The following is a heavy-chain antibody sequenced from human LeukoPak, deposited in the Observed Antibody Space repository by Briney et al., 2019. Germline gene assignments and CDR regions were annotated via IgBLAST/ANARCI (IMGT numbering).Heavy chain of an antibody. V-gene: IGHV1-8*03. J-gene: IGHJ4*02. Sequence: ASVTVSCKASGYTFTSYDINWVRQATGQGLEWMGWMNPNSGNTGYAQKFPGRVTITRNTSISTAYMELSSLRSEDTAVYYCARGRIRGYSYGFHYWGQGTLVTVSS. D-gene: IGHD5-18*01. CDR1: GYTFTSYD. CDR2: MNPNSGNT. CDR3: ARGRIRGYSYGFHY.